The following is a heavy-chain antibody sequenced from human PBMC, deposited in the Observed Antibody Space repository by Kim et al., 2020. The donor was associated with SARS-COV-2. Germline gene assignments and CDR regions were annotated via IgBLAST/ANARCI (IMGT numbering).Heavy chain of an antibody. CDR1: GFTFSSYS. V-gene: IGHV3-48*02. CDR3: ARDRSQRYSYGHGTFDP. CDR2: ISSSSSTI. Sequence: GGSLRLSCAASGFTFSSYSMNWVRQAPGKGLEWVSYISSSSSTIYYADSVKGRFTISRDNAKNSLYLQMNSLRDEDTAVYYCARDRSQRYSYGHGTFDPWGQGTLATVSS. J-gene: IGHJ5*02. D-gene: IGHD5-18*01.